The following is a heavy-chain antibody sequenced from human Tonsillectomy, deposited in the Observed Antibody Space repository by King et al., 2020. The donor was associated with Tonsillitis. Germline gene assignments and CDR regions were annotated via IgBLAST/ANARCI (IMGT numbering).Heavy chain of an antibody. CDR2: IKQDGSEE. J-gene: IGHJ4*02. CDR1: GFTFSSYW. CDR3: ARDRPDYGGNFDGFDY. Sequence: VQLVESGGGLVQPGGSPRLSCAVSGFTFSSYWMTWVRQAPGKGLEWVASIKQDGSEEYYVDSVKGRFTISRDNTKNSLFLQMNSLRAEDTAVYYCARDRPDYGGNFDGFDYLGQGTLVTVSS. V-gene: IGHV3-7*03. D-gene: IGHD4-23*01.